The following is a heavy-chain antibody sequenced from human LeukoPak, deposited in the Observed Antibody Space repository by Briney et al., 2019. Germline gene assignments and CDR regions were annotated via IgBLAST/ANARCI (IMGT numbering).Heavy chain of an antibody. J-gene: IGHJ4*02. D-gene: IGHD6-6*01. CDR3: AKETSSSFDY. V-gene: IGHV3-23*01. Sequence: GGSLRLSCAASGFTFSSYAMNWVRQAPGKGLEWVSGISNSGGSTYYADSVKGRFTISRDNSRNTLYLQMNSLRAEDTAVYYCAKETSSSFDYWGQGTLVTVSS. CDR2: ISNSGGST. CDR1: GFTFSSYA.